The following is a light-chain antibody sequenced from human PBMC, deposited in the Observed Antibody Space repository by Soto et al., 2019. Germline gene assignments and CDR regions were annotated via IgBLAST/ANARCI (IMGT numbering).Light chain of an antibody. CDR3: AAWDDSLNGYV. Sequence: QAALTGPPWVAEGLRQWVTIACSGSSSNIGNNAVNWYQQLPGKAPKLLIYYDDLLPSGVSDRFSGSKSGTSASLAISGLQSEDEADYYCAAWDDSLNGYVFGTGTKVTVL. CDR2: YDD. CDR1: SSNIGNNA. J-gene: IGLJ1*01. V-gene: IGLV1-36*01.